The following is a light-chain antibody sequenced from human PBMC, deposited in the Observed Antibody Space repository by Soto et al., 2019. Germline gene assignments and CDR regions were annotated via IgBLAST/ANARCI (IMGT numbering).Light chain of an antibody. CDR2: WAS. CDR3: QQYHSNPYS. Sequence: DIVLTQSPDSLAVSLVERATINCKSSQRVLYSSNNKNYLAWYQQKSGQPPKLLIYWASTRESGVPARFSGSGSGTDFTLTISSVQAEDLAVYYCQQYHSNPYSFGQGTNLQIK. CDR1: QRVLYSSNNKNY. V-gene: IGKV4-1*01. J-gene: IGKJ2*01.